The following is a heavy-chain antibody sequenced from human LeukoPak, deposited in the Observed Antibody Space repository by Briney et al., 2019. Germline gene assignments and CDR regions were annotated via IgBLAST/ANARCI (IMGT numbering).Heavy chain of an antibody. V-gene: IGHV1-46*01. CDR3: ARDSFTVTHPQHDAFDI. CDR2: INPSGGST. CDR1: GYTFTSYY. D-gene: IGHD4-17*01. J-gene: IGHJ3*02. Sequence: ASVKVSCKASGYTFTSYYMHWVRQAPGQGLEWMGIINPSGGSTSYAQKFQGRVTMTRDTSTSTVYMELSSLRSEDTAVYYCARDSFTVTHPQHDAFDIWGQGTMVTVSS.